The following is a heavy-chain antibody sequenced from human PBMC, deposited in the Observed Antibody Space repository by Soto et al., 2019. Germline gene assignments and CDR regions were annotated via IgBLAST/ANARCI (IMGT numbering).Heavy chain of an antibody. J-gene: IGHJ4*02. CDR2: IRSRPHNYGT. CDR1: GLNFSGSA. Sequence: EVQLVESGGGLVQIGGSLKLSCATSGLNFSGSAMHWACQASGKGLEWVGRIRSRPHNYGTTCAASVEGRFTISRDDSKNTVYLQMNGLKTEDTAVYYCTTERDYWGRGTLVTVSS. V-gene: IGHV3-73*02. CDR3: TTERDY.